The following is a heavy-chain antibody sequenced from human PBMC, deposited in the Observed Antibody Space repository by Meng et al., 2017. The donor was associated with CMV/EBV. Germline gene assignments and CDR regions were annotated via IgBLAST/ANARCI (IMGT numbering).Heavy chain of an antibody. Sequence: GYTFTSYDINWVRQATGQGLEWVGWMNPNSGNTGYAQKFQGRVTMTRNTSISTAYMELSSLRSEDTAVYYRARGPYSSSWYGYWFDPWGQGTLVTVSS. V-gene: IGHV1-8*01. D-gene: IGHD6-13*01. CDR1: GYTFTSYD. CDR3: ARGPYSSSWYGYWFDP. CDR2: MNPNSGNT. J-gene: IGHJ5*02.